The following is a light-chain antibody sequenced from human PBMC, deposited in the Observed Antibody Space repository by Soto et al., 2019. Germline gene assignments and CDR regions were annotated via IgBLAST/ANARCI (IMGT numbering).Light chain of an antibody. CDR2: LGS. J-gene: IGKJ1*01. CDR3: MQALQTRT. CDR1: QSLLHSNGYNY. V-gene: IGKV2-28*01. Sequence: DIVMTQSPLSLPVTPGEPASISCRSSQSLLHSNGYNYLDWYLQKPGQSPQLLIYLGSYRASRVPDRFSGSGSGTDFTLKISRVEAEDVGVYYCMQALQTRTFGQGTKVEI.